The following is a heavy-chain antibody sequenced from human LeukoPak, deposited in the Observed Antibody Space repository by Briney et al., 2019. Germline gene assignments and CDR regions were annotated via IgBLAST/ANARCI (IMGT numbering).Heavy chain of an antibody. CDR3: ARVGPTWLVPQAYYHYMDV. D-gene: IGHD6-19*01. V-gene: IGHV3-21*01. CDR2: ISSSSYI. CDR1: GFTFSRYS. Sequence: GGSLRLSCAASGFTFSRYSMNWVRQAPGKGLEWVSSISSSSYIYYADSVKGRFTMSRDNAKNSLYLQVNSLRAEDTAVYYCARVGPTWLVPQAYYHYMDVWGKGTTVTVPS. J-gene: IGHJ6*03.